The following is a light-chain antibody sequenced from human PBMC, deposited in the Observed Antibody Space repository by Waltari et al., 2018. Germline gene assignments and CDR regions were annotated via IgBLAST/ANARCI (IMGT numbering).Light chain of an antibody. CDR1: QSISTW. CDR2: KAS. V-gene: IGKV1-5*03. Sequence: DIQMTQSPSTLSASVGDRITITCRASQSISTWLAWYQQKPGKAPKLLIYKASNLESGVPSRFSGSGSGTEFTLTISSLQPDDFATYYCQQYNNWPPLYTFGQGTKLEIK. CDR3: QQYNNWPPLYT. J-gene: IGKJ2*01.